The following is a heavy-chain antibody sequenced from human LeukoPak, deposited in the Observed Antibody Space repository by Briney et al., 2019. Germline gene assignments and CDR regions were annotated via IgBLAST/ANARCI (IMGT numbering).Heavy chain of an antibody. J-gene: IGHJ4*02. Sequence: PGGSLRLSCAASGFTFSSYAMHWVRQAPGKGLEWVAVISYDGSNKYYADSVKGRFTISRDNSKNTLYLQMNSLRAEDTAVYYCAKLSDYGGKWELDYWGQGTLVTVSS. CDR1: GFTFSSYA. V-gene: IGHV3-30-3*02. CDR3: AKLSDYGGKWELDY. D-gene: IGHD4-23*01. CDR2: ISYDGSNK.